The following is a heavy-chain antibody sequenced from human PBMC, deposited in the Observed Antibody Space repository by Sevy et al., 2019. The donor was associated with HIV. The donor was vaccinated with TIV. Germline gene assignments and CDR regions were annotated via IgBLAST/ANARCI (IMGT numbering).Heavy chain of an antibody. CDR1: GFTFSSYA. CDR2: ISYDGSNK. Sequence: WGSLRLSCAASGFTFSSYAMHWVRQAPGKGLEWVAVISYDGSNKYYADSVKGRFTISRDNSKNMLYLQMNSLRAEDTAVYCCARDIDIVVVPAAGYYYGMDVWGQGTTVTVSS. D-gene: IGHD2-2*01. J-gene: IGHJ6*02. CDR3: ARDIDIVVVPAAGYYYGMDV. V-gene: IGHV3-30-3*01.